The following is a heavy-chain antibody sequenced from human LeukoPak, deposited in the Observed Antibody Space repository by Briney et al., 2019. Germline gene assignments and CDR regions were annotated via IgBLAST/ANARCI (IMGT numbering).Heavy chain of an antibody. V-gene: IGHV5-51*01. Sequence: GESLKISCKGSGYSFTCYWIGWVRQMPGKGLEWMGIIYPGDSDTRYSPSFQGQVTISADKSISTAYLQWSSLKASDTAMYYCARRITMVRGVYYFDYWGQGTLVTVSS. J-gene: IGHJ4*02. CDR1: GYSFTCYW. CDR2: IYPGDSDT. CDR3: ARRITMVRGVYYFDY. D-gene: IGHD3-10*01.